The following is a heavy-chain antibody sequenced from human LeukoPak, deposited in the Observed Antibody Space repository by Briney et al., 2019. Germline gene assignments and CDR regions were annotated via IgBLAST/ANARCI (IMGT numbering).Heavy chain of an antibody. J-gene: IGHJ4*02. V-gene: IGHV5-51*01. D-gene: IGHD3-22*01. CDR2: IYPGDSDT. CDR3: ARLIDYYDSSGYYLDY. CDR1: GYSFTSYW. Sequence: GESPKISCKGSGYSFTSYWIGWVRQMPGKGLEWMGIIYPGDSDTRYSPSFQGQVTISADKSISTAYLQWSSLKASDTAMYYCARLIDYYDSSGYYLDYWGQGTLVTVSS.